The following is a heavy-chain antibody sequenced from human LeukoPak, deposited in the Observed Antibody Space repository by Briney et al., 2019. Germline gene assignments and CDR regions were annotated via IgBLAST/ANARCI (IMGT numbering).Heavy chain of an antibody. J-gene: IGHJ5*02. CDR1: GFTFSSYS. CDR3: AREHMTTVTTWFDP. V-gene: IGHV4-59*01. CDR2: IYYSGTT. D-gene: IGHD4-11*01. Sequence: PGGSLRLSCAASGFTFSSYSMNWIRQPPGKGLEWIGYIYYSGTTNYNPSLRSRVTISVDMSKNQFSLKLSSVTAADTAVYYCAREHMTTVTTWFDPWGQGTLVTVSS.